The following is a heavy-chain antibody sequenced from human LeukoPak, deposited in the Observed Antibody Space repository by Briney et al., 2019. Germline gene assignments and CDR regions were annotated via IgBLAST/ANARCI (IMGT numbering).Heavy chain of an antibody. J-gene: IGHJ4*02. CDR3: AKGSSSSWYGLIDY. CDR1: GFTFSSYG. D-gene: IGHD6-13*01. Sequence: GGSLRLSCAASGFTFSSYGMHWVRQAPGKGLEWVAVIWYDGSNKYYADSVKGRFTISRDNSKNTLYLQMNSLRAEDTAVYYCAKGSSSSWYGLIDYWGQGTLVTVSS. CDR2: IWYDGSNK. V-gene: IGHV3-33*06.